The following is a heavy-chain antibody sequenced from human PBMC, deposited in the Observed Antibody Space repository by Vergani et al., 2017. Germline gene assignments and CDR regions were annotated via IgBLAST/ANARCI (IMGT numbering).Heavy chain of an antibody. D-gene: IGHD1-26*01. CDR2: ISWNSGSI. CDR3: AKGVGATYLFDY. V-gene: IGHV3-9*01. Sequence: VQLVESGGGLVQPGRSLRLSCAASGFTFDDYAMHWVRQAPGKGLEWVSGISWNSGSIGYADSVKGRFTISRDNAKNSLYLQMNSLRAEDTALYYCAKGVGATYLFDYWGQGTLVTVSS. CDR1: GFTFDDYA. J-gene: IGHJ4*02.